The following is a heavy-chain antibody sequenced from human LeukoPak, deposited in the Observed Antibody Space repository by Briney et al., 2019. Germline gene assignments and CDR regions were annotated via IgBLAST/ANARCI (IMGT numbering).Heavy chain of an antibody. D-gene: IGHD5-18*01. CDR1: GGSISSYY. J-gene: IGHJ6*03. CDR3: ASRQYSYGPVLSGYYYMDV. Sequence: SETLSLTCTVSGGSISSYYWSWIRQPPGKGLEWIGYIYYSGSTNYNPSLKSRVTISVDTSKNQFSLKLSSVTAADTAVYYCASRQYSYGPVLSGYYYMDVWGKGTTVTVSS. CDR2: IYYSGST. V-gene: IGHV4-59*01.